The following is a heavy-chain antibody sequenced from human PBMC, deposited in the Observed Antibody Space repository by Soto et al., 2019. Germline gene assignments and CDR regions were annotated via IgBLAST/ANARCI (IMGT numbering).Heavy chain of an antibody. D-gene: IGHD3-22*01. V-gene: IGHV4-4*07. CDR2: IYTSGST. CDR1: GGSISSYY. J-gene: IGHJ4*02. Sequence: SETLALTCTVSGGSISSYYWSWIRQPAGKGLEWIGRIYTSGSTNYNPSLKSRVTMSVDTSKNQFSLKLSSVTAADTAVYYCARGGANYYDSSGYYDGFDYWGQGTLVTVS. CDR3: ARGGANYYDSSGYYDGFDY.